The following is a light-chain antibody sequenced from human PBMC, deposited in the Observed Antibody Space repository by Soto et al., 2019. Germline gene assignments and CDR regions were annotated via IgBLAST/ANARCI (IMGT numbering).Light chain of an antibody. CDR2: GAS. CDR3: QDYDTSPRT. Sequence: EIVLTQSPGTLSLSPGEIATLSCRASQSVSSNYLAWYQQKRGQAPRLLIYGASSTATGIPTRFSGSGSGTDFTLTISRLEPEDFAVYDCQDYDTSPRTFGQGTKVEI. CDR1: QSVSSNY. J-gene: IGKJ1*01. V-gene: IGKV3-20*01.